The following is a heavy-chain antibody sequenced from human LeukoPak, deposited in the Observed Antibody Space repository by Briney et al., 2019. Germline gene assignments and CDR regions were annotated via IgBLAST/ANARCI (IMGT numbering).Heavy chain of an antibody. Sequence: WMSWVRQPPGKGLEWIGEIYHTGSTNYNPSLKSRVTISIDKSKNHFSLRMTSMTAADTAVYYCARVGLGALGYWGQGTVVTVSS. CDR3: ARVGLGALGY. D-gene: IGHD1-26*01. V-gene: IGHV4-4*02. CDR2: IYHTGST. CDR1: W. J-gene: IGHJ4*02.